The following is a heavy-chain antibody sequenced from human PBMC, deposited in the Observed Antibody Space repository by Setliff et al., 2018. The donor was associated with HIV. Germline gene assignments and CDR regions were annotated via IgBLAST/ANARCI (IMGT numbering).Heavy chain of an antibody. Sequence: SETLSLTCAVYGGSFSGYYWSWIRQPPGKGLEWIGEINHRRSTNFNPSLKSRVTISVDTSKNQFSLKLSSVTAADTAVYYCAKQYCGGDCYSDSYYYMDVWGKGTTVTVSS. CDR2: INHRRST. CDR3: AKQYCGGDCYSDSYYYMDV. J-gene: IGHJ6*03. CDR1: GGSFSGYY. D-gene: IGHD2-21*01. V-gene: IGHV4-34*01.